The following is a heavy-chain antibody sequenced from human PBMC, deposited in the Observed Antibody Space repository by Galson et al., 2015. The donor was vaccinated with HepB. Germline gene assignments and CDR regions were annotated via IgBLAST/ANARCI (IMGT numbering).Heavy chain of an antibody. Sequence: ETLSLTCTVSGGSISSYYWSWIRQPPGKGLEWIGYIYYSGSTNYNPSLKSRVTISVDTSKNQFSLKLSSVTAADTAVYYCARVVPSPVDAFDIWGQGTMVTVSS. CDR1: GGSISSYY. CDR3: ARVVPSPVDAFDI. D-gene: IGHD3-10*02. CDR2: IYYSGST. J-gene: IGHJ3*02. V-gene: IGHV4-59*01.